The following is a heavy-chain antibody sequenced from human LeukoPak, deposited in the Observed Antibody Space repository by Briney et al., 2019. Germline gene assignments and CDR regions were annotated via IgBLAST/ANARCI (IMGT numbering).Heavy chain of an antibody. D-gene: IGHD6-19*01. CDR3: ARRDSSGWFRGYYFDY. V-gene: IGHV4-34*01. Sequence: SETLSLTCTVSGGSISSYYWSWIRQPPGKGLEWIGEINHSGSTNYNPSLKSRVTISVDTSKNQFSLKLSSVTAADTAVYYCARRDSSGWFRGYYFDYWGQGTLVTVSS. CDR1: GGSISSYY. CDR2: INHSGST. J-gene: IGHJ4*02.